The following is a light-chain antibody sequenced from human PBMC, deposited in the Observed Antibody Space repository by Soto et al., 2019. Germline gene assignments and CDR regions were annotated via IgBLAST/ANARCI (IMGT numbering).Light chain of an antibody. J-gene: IGLJ2*01. CDR2: DVS. V-gene: IGLV2-14*03. CDR3: SSYSYSTTLVV. Sequence: QSVLTQPASVSGSPGQSITVSCTGTSSDIGAYNYVSWYQQHPGKAPKLMIYDVSNRPSGVSNRFSGSKSGNTASLTISGLQAEDEADYYCSSYSYSTTLVVFGGGTKLTVL. CDR1: SSDIGAYNY.